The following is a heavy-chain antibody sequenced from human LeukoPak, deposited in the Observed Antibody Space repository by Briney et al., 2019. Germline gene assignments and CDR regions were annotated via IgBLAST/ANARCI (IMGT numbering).Heavy chain of an antibody. V-gene: IGHV3-21*01. CDR2: ISSSSSYI. CDR1: GFTFSSYS. Sequence: PGGSLRLSCAASGFTFSSYSMNWVRQAPGKGLEWVSSISSSSSYIYYADSVKGRFTISRDNAKNSLYLQMNSLRAEDTAVYYCARDLGDYDYVWGSYRSSSYYYMDVWGKGTTVTVSS. CDR3: ARDLGDYDYVWGSYRSSSYYYMDV. J-gene: IGHJ6*03. D-gene: IGHD3-16*02.